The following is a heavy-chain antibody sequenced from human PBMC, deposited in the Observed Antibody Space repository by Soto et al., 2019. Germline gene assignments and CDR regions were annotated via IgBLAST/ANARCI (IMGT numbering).Heavy chain of an antibody. CDR3: VRGGFLSHDHVIIAPATLGFDP. CDR2: MNPNRTNT. CDR1: GYTFTSYA. Sequence: ASLKVSCKASGYTFTSYAMHWVRQAPGQGLEWMGWMNPNRTNTGYAEKFQGRVTMTRDTSISTAYMELSSLRYDDTAVYYCVRGGFLSHDHVIIAPATLGFDPWGQGTLVTVSS. D-gene: IGHD2-2*01. J-gene: IGHJ5*02. V-gene: IGHV1-8*02.